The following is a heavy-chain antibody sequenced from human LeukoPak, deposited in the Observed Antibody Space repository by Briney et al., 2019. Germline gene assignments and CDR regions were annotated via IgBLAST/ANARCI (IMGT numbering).Heavy chain of an antibody. D-gene: IGHD3-3*01. CDR3: ARELRFLEWLVGDDAFDI. Sequence: GGSLRLSCAASGFTFSSYWMSWVRQAPGKGLEWVANIKQDGSEKYYVDSVKGRFTISRDNAKNSLYLQMNSLRAEDTAVYYCARELRFLEWLVGDDAFDIWGQGTMVTVSS. J-gene: IGHJ3*02. V-gene: IGHV3-7*01. CDR2: IKQDGSEK. CDR1: GFTFSSYW.